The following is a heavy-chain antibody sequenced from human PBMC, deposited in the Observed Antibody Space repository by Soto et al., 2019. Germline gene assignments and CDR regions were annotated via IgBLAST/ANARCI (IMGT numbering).Heavy chain of an antibody. J-gene: IGHJ4*02. CDR1: VFTFSTHW. D-gene: IGHD1-26*01. V-gene: IGHV3-74*03. CDR3: ASIPPSAVGASSEVDY. Sequence: GGSLRLSCAASVFTFSTHWMHWVRQAPGKGLVWVARIKGDGTSITYADSVKGRFTISRDNAKNTLDLQMNSLRAEDTAVYYCASIPPSAVGASSEVDYWGQGTLVP. CDR2: IKGDGTSI.